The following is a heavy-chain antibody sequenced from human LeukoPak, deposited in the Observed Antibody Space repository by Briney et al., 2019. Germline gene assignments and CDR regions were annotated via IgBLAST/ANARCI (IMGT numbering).Heavy chain of an antibody. D-gene: IGHD4-17*01. CDR2: INHSGST. CDR1: GGSFSGYY. V-gene: IGHV4-34*01. Sequence: SETLSLTCAVYGGSFSGYYWSWIRQPPGKGLEWIGEINHSGSTNCNPSLKSRVTISVDTSKNQFSLRLSSVTAADTAVYYCARTTVTTGYFDYWGQGTLVTVSS. J-gene: IGHJ4*02. CDR3: ARTTVTTGYFDY.